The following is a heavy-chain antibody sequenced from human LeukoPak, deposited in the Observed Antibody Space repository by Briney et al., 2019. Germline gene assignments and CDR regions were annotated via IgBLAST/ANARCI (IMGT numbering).Heavy chain of an antibody. Sequence: GGSLRLSCAATGFNFSNYNMNWVRQAPGKGLEWVSSISSSSSYIYYADSVKGRFTISRDNAKNSLYLQMNSLRAEDTAVYYCARSIAAAGSDYWGQGTLVTVSS. D-gene: IGHD6-13*01. J-gene: IGHJ4*02. CDR2: ISSSSSYI. CDR1: GFNFSNYN. CDR3: ARSIAAAGSDY. V-gene: IGHV3-21*01.